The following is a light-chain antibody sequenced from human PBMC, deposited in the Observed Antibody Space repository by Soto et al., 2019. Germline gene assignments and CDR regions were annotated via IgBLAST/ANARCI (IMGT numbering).Light chain of an antibody. Sequence: DIQMTQSPSSLSASVGDRVTITCRASQGISNYLAWYQQKPGKVPKLLIYAASTLQSGVPSRFSGSGSGTDFSLTSSSLQPEDVATDYCQKYHSAPRITVGPGTKVDIK. CDR1: QGISNY. CDR2: AAS. V-gene: IGKV1-27*01. J-gene: IGKJ3*01. CDR3: QKYHSAPRIT.